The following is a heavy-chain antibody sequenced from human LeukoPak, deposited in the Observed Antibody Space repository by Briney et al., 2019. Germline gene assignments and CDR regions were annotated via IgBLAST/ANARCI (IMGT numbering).Heavy chain of an antibody. J-gene: IGHJ3*02. CDR2: SSGGST. Sequence: GGSLRLSGAASGFTVSSNHLSKVRQDPGNYVEWVSSSSGGSTYYADSRKGRFTISRDNAKNSLYLQMNSLRAEDTAVYYCARGAFDIWGQGTMVTVSS. CDR1: GFTVSSNH. CDR3: ARGAFDI. V-gene: IGHV3-38-3*01.